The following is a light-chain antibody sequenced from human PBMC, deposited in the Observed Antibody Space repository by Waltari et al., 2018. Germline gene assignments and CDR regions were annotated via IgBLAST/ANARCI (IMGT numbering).Light chain of an antibody. CDR3: QAWDNNVVV. Sequence: SYELIQPPSVSVSPGQTARITCSGDKLGDKYASWYQQRPGQSPVLGIYQSSKRPSGIPERFSGSNSGNTASLTIGGTQTMDEADYYCQAWDNNVVVFGEGTKLTVL. V-gene: IGLV3-1*01. J-gene: IGLJ2*01. CDR2: QSS. CDR1: KLGDKY.